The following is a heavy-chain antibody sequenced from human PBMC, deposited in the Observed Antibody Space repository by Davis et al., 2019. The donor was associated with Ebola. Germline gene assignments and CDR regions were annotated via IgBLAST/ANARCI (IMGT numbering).Heavy chain of an antibody. D-gene: IGHD2-15*01. V-gene: IGHV3-66*02. CDR2: IYSGGST. CDR3: AGVGCSGGSCYSGAYYYYGMDV. J-gene: IGHJ6*02. Sequence: PGGSLRLSCAASGFTVSSNYMSWVRQAPGKGLEWVSVIYSGGSTYYADSVKGRFTISRDNSKNTLYLQMNSLRAEDTAVYYCAGVGCSGGSCYSGAYYYYGMDVWGQGTTVTVSS. CDR1: GFTVSSNY.